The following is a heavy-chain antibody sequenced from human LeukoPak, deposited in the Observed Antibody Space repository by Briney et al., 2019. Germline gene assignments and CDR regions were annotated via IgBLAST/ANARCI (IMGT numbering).Heavy chain of an antibody. D-gene: IGHD6-13*01. CDR2: IWYDGSNK. Sequence: GGSLRLSCAASGFTFSSYGMHWVRQAPGKGLEWVAVIWYDGSNKYYADSVKGRFTISRDNSKNTLYLQKNSLRAEDTAVYYCARDWAAAATEDWFDPWGQGTLVTVSS. V-gene: IGHV3-33*01. CDR1: GFTFSSYG. J-gene: IGHJ5*02. CDR3: ARDWAAAATEDWFDP.